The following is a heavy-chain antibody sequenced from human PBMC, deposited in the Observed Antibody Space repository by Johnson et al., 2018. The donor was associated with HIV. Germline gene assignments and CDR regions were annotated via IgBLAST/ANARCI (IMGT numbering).Heavy chain of an antibody. D-gene: IGHD6-13*01. CDR1: GFTFSDYY. CDR3: AKDPRSSSWYWDAFDI. J-gene: IGHJ3*02. CDR2: ISGSGGST. Sequence: VQLVESGGGLVKPGGSLRLSCAASGFTFSDYYMNWIRQAPGKGLEWVSAISGSGGSTYYADSVKGRFTISRDNSKNTLYLQMNSLRAEDTAVYYCAKDPRSSSWYWDAFDIWGQGTMVTVSS. V-gene: IGHV3-23*04.